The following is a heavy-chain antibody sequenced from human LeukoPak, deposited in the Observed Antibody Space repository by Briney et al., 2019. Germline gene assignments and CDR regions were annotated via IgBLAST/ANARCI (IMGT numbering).Heavy chain of an antibody. CDR3: ASLTKLQFAY. V-gene: IGHV4-39*07. J-gene: IGHJ4*02. Sequence: PSETLSLTCTVSGGSISSTSYYWGWIRQPPGKGLEWIASIYYSGSTYYNPSLKSRVTISVDTSKNQFSLKLSSVTAADTAVYYCASLTKLQFAYWGQGTLVTVSS. CDR2: IYYSGST. D-gene: IGHD4-11*01. CDR1: GGSISSTSYY.